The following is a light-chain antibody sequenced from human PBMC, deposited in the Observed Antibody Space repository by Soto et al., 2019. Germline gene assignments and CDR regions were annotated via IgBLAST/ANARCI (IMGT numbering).Light chain of an antibody. Sequence: DIQMTQSPSTLSASVGDRVTINCRTSQSISSWLAWYQQKPGKAPKLLIYDASSLESGVPSRFSGSGSGTEFTLTISSLQPDDFATYYCQQYNSYPMYTFGQGTKLEIK. CDR1: QSISSW. J-gene: IGKJ2*01. CDR3: QQYNSYPMYT. CDR2: DAS. V-gene: IGKV1-5*01.